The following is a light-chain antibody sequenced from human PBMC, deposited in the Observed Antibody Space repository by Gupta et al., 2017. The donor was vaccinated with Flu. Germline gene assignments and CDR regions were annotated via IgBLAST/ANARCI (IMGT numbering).Light chain of an antibody. CDR3: AAWDDSLSVNWV. CDR2: RNN. Sequence: VLTQPPSASGTPGQRVTISCSGSSSNIGSNYVYWYQQLPGTAPKLLIYRNNQRPSGVPDRFSGSKSGTSASLAISGLRSEDEADYYCAAWDDSLSVNWVFGGGTKLTVL. V-gene: IGLV1-47*01. CDR1: SSNIGSNY. J-gene: IGLJ3*02.